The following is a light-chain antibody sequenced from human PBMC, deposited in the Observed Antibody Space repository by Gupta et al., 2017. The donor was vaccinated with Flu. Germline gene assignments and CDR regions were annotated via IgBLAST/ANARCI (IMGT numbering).Light chain of an antibody. J-gene: IGKJ1*01. Sequence: PSTVFVSVGDRVTSTCRASQSIREYLAWYQQKPGKAPKLLIYRASTIHRGVPSRFGGGGCGTQFTLTICSRQPDDFATYYCQQENNCPPSFGRGTKVEVK. CDR1: QSIREY. CDR3: QQENNCPPS. CDR2: RAS. V-gene: IGKV1-5*03.